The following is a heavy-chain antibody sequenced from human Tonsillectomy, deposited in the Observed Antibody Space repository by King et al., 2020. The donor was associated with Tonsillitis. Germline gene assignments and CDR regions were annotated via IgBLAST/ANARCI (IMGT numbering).Heavy chain of an antibody. D-gene: IGHD3-22*01. CDR3: ARTRYYYDSSGYLY. CDR2: INHTGGT. J-gene: IGHJ4*02. Sequence: VQLQQWGAGLLKPSETLSLTCAAYGGSFSGYYCSWIRQPPGKGLEWSGEINHTGGTNFTPSLDSRVTISVDTSNYQLSLELSSVTAADTAVYYCARTRYYYDSSGYLYWGQGTPVTVSS. CDR1: GGSFSGYY. V-gene: IGHV4-34*01.